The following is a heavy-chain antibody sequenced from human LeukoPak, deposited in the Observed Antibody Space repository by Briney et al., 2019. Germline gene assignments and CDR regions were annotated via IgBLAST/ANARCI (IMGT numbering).Heavy chain of an antibody. J-gene: IGHJ4*02. D-gene: IGHD1-26*01. CDR2: ISGSGGST. Sequence: GGSLRLSCAASGFTFSSYAMSWVRQAPGKGLEWVSAISGSGGSTYYADSVKGRFTSSRDNYKNTLYLQMNSLRAEDTAVYYCAKDYLTVMGATRDYWGQGTLVTVSS. CDR3: AKDYLTVMGATRDY. V-gene: IGHV3-23*01. CDR1: GFTFSSYA.